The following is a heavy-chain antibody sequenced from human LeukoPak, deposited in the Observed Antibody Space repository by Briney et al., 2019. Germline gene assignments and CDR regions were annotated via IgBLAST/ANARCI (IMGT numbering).Heavy chain of an antibody. D-gene: IGHD2/OR15-2a*01. Sequence: GGSLRLSCAASGFTFSTYPMNWVRQAPGKGLEWVSTISGSGANTYYADSVKGRFTISRDNPRNTLYLQMNSLRAEDTAIYYCAKERPQTTSFDYWGQGTLVTVSS. J-gene: IGHJ4*02. V-gene: IGHV3-23*01. CDR2: ISGSGANT. CDR1: GFTFSTYP. CDR3: AKERPQTTSFDY.